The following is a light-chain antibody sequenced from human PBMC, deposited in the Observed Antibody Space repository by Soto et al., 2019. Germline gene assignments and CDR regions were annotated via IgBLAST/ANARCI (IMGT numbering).Light chain of an antibody. Sequence: QSALTQPPSASGSPGQSVTISCTGTSSDVGGFIYVSWYQQHPGKAPKLIIYEVNNRPSGVSNRFSGSKSGYTASLTISGLQAEDEADYYCNSQRSSGTRVFGTGTKLTVL. J-gene: IGLJ1*01. CDR3: NSQRSSGTRV. CDR2: EVN. CDR1: SSDVGGFIY. V-gene: IGLV2-14*01.